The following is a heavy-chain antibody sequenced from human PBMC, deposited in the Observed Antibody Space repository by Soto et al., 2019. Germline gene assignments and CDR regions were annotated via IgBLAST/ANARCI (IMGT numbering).Heavy chain of an antibody. V-gene: IGHV4-39*01. J-gene: IGHJ4*02. D-gene: IGHD2-15*01. CDR2: IYYSGST. Sequence: SETLCLTCTVAGGSISSSGGYWGWIRQPPGKGLEWIGNIYYSGSTYYNPSLKSRVTISVDTSKNRFSLKLSSVTAADTAMYFCARHARGSCYSWGQGTLVTVSS. CDR3: ARHARGSCYS. CDR1: GGSISSSGGY.